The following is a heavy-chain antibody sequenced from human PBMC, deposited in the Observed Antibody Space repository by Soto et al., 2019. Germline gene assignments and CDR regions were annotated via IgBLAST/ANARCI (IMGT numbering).Heavy chain of an antibody. V-gene: IGHV1-18*04. J-gene: IGHJ5*02. D-gene: IGHD2-15*01. Sequence: VQLLQSGAEVRKAGASVKVACETSGYTFTAYGISWVRQAPGQGLEWMGWISTYNGYTKYAQKIQGRVTMTIDTSTSPAYMELRSLTSDDTAVYYCARDQVAVAGTDNWFDPWGQGTLVTVSS. CDR3: ARDQVAVAGTDNWFDP. CDR1: GYTFTAYG. CDR2: ISTYNGYT.